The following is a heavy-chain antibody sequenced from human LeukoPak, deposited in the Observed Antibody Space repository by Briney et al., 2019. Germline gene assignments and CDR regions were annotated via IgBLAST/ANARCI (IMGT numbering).Heavy chain of an antibody. CDR2: ISSSSSYI. Sequence: GGSLRLSCAASGFTFSRYSMNWVRQAPGKGLEWVSSISSSSSYIYYADSVKGRFTISRDNAKNSLYLQMNSLRAEDTAVYYCAKERRGAYDQRGFDYWGQGTLVTVSS. D-gene: IGHD1-1*01. J-gene: IGHJ4*02. CDR1: GFTFSRYS. CDR3: AKERRGAYDQRGFDY. V-gene: IGHV3-21*01.